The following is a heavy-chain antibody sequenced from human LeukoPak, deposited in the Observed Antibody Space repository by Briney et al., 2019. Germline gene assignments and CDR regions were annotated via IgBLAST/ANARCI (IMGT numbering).Heavy chain of an antibody. V-gene: IGHV4-4*07. CDR2: IHTSGST. J-gene: IGHJ4*02. Sequence: SQTLSPTCTVSGGSISRYHWSWIRHPAGKGLEWIGRIHTSGSTNYNPSLKSRATMSVETPKNQFSLKLTSVTAADTAVYYCARVGDYVLKDWGQGILVTVSS. D-gene: IGHD3-16*01. CDR1: GGSISRYH. CDR3: ARVGDYVLKD.